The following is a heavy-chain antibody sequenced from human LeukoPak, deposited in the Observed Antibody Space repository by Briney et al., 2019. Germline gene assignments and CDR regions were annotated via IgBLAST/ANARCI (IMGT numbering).Heavy chain of an antibody. J-gene: IGHJ4*02. CDR1: GHTLSVYY. Sequence: ASVKVSCKASGHTLSVYYIQWVRQAPGQGLEWMGWISPNSGGTNYAQKFQGRVTMTRDTSISTVYMELSRLRTDDTAVYYCATRSGSYRFDYWGQGTLVTVSS. D-gene: IGHD1-26*01. CDR3: ATRSGSYRFDY. V-gene: IGHV1-2*02. CDR2: ISPNSGGT.